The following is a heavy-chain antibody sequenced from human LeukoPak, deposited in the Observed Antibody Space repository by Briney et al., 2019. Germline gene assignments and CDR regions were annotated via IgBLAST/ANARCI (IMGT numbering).Heavy chain of an antibody. D-gene: IGHD2-21*01. CDR2: ISWNSGSI. Sequence: GGSLRLSCAAPGFTFDDYAMHWVRQAPGKGLEWVSGISWNSGSIGYADSVKGRFTISRDNAKSSLFLQMNSLRPEDTALYYCAKTTLYYGRPFDYWGQGTLVTVSS. CDR3: AKTTLYYGRPFDY. V-gene: IGHV3-9*01. J-gene: IGHJ4*02. CDR1: GFTFDDYA.